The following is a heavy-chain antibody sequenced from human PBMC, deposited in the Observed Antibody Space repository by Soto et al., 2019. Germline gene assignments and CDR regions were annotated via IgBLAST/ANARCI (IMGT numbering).Heavy chain of an antibody. CDR2: IYPGDSDT. D-gene: IGHD2-8*01. V-gene: IGHV5-51*03. CDR3: ARFTYCTNGVCYTHFDY. Sequence: EVQLVQSGAEVKKPGESLKISCKGSGYSFTSYWIGWVRQMPGKGLELMGIIYPGDSDTRYSPSFQGQVTISADKSISTAYLQWSSLKASDTAMYYCARFTYCTNGVCYTHFDYWGQGTLVTVSS. J-gene: IGHJ4*02. CDR1: GYSFTSYW.